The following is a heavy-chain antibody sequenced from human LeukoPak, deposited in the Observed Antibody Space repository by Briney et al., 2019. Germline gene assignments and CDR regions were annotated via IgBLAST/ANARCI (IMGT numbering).Heavy chain of an antibody. V-gene: IGHV5-51*01. CDR3: ARTYDFWSGYYRDYYYYIDV. CDR1: GYSFTSYW. Sequence: PGESLKISCKGAGYSFTSYWIGWVRQMPGKGLEGMGIIYPGDSDTRYSPSFQGQVTISADKSISTAYLQWSSLKAPATAMYYCARTYDFWSGYYRDYYYYIDVWGKGTTVTISS. J-gene: IGHJ6*03. CDR2: IYPGDSDT. D-gene: IGHD3-3*01.